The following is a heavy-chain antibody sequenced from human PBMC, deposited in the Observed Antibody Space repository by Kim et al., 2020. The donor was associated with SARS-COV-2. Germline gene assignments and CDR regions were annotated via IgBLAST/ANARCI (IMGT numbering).Heavy chain of an antibody. D-gene: IGHD2-2*01. Sequence: ASVKVSCKASGYTFTSYAIQWVRQAPGQRLEWMGWITADFGYTKYSRDFQDRVTFSRDTSASTAFMELSSLRSEDTAVYYCARDLLGDPAAMLDYWGQGTLVTVSS. CDR1: GYTFTSYA. V-gene: IGHV1-3*01. CDR2: ITADFGYT. CDR3: ARDLLGDPAAMLDY. J-gene: IGHJ4*02.